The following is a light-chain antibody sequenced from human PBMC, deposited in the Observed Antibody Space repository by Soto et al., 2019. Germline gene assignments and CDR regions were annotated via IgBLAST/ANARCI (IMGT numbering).Light chain of an antibody. J-gene: IGLJ2*01. Sequence: QSVLTQPPSVSGAPGQWVTISCTGSSSNIGAGYDVHWYQQLPGTAPKLLIYGNNNRPSGVPDRFSGSKSGTSASLAITGLQADDEADYYCSSYTTTFSVLFGGGTKLTVL. CDR2: GNN. V-gene: IGLV1-40*01. CDR1: SSNIGAGYD. CDR3: SSYTTTFSVL.